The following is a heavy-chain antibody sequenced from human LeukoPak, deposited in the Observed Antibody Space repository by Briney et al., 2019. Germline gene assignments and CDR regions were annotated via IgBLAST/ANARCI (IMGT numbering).Heavy chain of an antibody. J-gene: IGHJ4*02. CDR3: ARGNLRFDY. CDR1: GFTFSSYA. V-gene: IGHV3-21*05. Sequence: GGSLRLSCAASGFTFSSYAMSWVRQAPGKGLEWVSYISSSSSYTNYADSVKGRFTISRDNAKNSLYLQMNSLRAEDTAVYYCARGNLRFDYWGQGTLVTVSS. CDR2: ISSSSSYT. D-gene: IGHD1-14*01.